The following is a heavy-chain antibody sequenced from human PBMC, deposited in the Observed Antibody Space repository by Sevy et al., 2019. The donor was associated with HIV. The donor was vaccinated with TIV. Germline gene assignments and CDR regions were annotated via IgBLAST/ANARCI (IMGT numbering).Heavy chain of an antibody. Sequence: GGSLRLSCAASGFTISSNYMSWVRQAPGKGLEWVSVIYSGGSTYYVDSVKGRFTISRDNSKNTLYLQMNSLRAEDTAVYYWAREAVYCTNGVCSHYGMDVWGQGTTVTVSS. CDR2: IYSGGST. D-gene: IGHD2-8*01. V-gene: IGHV3-53*01. CDR3: AREAVYCTNGVCSHYGMDV. J-gene: IGHJ6*02. CDR1: GFTISSNY.